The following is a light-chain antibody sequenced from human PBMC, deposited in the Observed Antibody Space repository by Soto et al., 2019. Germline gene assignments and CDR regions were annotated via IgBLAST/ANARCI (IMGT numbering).Light chain of an antibody. V-gene: IGKV3-20*01. CDR1: QSVSSDY. CDR3: QQYGGSPYT. CDR2: GAA. Sequence: ENVLTQSPGTLSLSPGERATLSCRASQSVSSDYLAWYQQKPGQAPRLLIYGAASRANGITDRFSGSGSGTDFTLTISRLEPEDFEVYFCQQYGGSPYTFGQGTKLEIK. J-gene: IGKJ2*01.